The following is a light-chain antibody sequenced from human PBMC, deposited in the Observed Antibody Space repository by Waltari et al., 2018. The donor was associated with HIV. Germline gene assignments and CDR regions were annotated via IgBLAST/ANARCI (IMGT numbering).Light chain of an antibody. Sequence: SALTQPASVSGSPGQSITISCTGPASDMTTFNFVSCYHQPPGRAPKLLIFEVYFRPSGVSDRFSGSKSGDTASLTISALRAEDEGDYFCSSYSTRGFVLFGGGTKVTVL. V-gene: IGLV2-14*01. CDR1: ASDMTTFNF. J-gene: IGLJ3*02. CDR2: EVY. CDR3: SSYSTRGFVL.